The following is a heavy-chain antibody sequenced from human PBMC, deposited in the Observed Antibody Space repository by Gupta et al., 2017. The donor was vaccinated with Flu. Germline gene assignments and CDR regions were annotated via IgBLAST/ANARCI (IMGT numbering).Heavy chain of an antibody. D-gene: IGHD6-19*01. CDR1: EFSLSNHH. J-gene: IGHJ4*02. CDR3: VRDMTFWGGGWHGTPVIPGDL. CDR2: IQQYGGPG. Sequence: EVQLWESGGGLVEPGGSLRLSCAASEFSLSNHHMHWVRQAPGKGLEWVSGIQQYGGPGYYADSVRGRFTISRDQSKNTMFLEMTRLRVDDSAVYYCVRDMTFWGGGWHGTPVIPGDLWDQGTLVTVSS. V-gene: IGHV3-23*01.